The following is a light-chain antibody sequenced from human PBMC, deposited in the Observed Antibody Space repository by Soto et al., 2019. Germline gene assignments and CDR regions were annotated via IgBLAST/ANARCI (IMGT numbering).Light chain of an antibody. Sequence: EIVMTQSPATLSVSPGERATLSCRASQSVTSYLAWYQQKPGQAPRLLIYDVSNRASGIPARFSGSGSGTEFTLTISDVQPEDFAVYYCQQRSNWPPITFGQGTRLEIK. CDR3: QQRSNWPPIT. V-gene: IGKV3-11*01. CDR2: DVS. J-gene: IGKJ5*01. CDR1: QSVTSY.